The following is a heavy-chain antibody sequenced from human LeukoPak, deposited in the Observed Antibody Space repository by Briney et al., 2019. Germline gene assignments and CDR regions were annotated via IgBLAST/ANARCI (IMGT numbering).Heavy chain of an antibody. Sequence: PSETLSLTCTVSGGSISSGSYYWSWIRQPAGKGLEWIGRIYTSGSTNYNPSLKSRVTISVDTSKNQFSLKLSSGTAADTAVYYCARDYYDPHFYYYYMDVWGKGTTVTVSS. V-gene: IGHV4-61*02. CDR3: ARDYYDPHFYYYYMDV. D-gene: IGHD3-22*01. J-gene: IGHJ6*03. CDR1: GGSISSGSYY. CDR2: IYTSGST.